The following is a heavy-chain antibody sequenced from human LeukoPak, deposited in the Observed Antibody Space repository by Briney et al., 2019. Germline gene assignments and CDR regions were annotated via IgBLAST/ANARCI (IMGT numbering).Heavy chain of an antibody. CDR1: GFTFSSYG. CDR2: IRYSGSIK. J-gene: IGHJ4*01. CDR3: VKDNPFFHY. Sequence: PGGSLRLSCAASGFTFSSYGMHWVRQAPGKGLEWVAFIRYSGSIKYYADSVKGRFTISRDNSKNTLYLQLNSLRDEDTAVYYCVKDNPFFHYWGQGTLVTVSS. V-gene: IGHV3-30*02.